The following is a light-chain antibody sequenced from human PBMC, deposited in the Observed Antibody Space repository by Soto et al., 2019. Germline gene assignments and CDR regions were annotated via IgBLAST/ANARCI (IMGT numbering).Light chain of an antibody. J-gene: IGKJ4*01. V-gene: IGKV1-12*01. CDR2: AAS. CDR3: QQTTSFPLT. Sequence: DIQMTQSPSFVSASVGDRVTITCRASQGISSWLAWYQHKPGRAPKLLIHAASSLESGVPSRFSGSGSGTDFTLIISSLQPEDFATYYCQQTTSFPLTFAGGTKVEIK. CDR1: QGISSW.